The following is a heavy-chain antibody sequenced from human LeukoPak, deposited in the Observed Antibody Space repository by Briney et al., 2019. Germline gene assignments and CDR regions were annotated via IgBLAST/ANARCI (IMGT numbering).Heavy chain of an antibody. V-gene: IGHV6-1*01. CDR3: ASGWALS. D-gene: IGHD1-26*01. Sequence: SQNLSPNLAVSGYRVSNKMGARNRTRQSPSGGLKWLGRTYLRSGWHTVYAFSVRGRLTITADTSKNHFSLQLASVTPEDSAVYYCASGWALSWGQGTLVTVSS. CDR1: GYRVSNKMGA. J-gene: IGHJ5*02. CDR2: TYLRSGWHT.